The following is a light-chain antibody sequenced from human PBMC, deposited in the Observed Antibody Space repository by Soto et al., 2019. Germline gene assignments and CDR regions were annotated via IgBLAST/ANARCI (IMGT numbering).Light chain of an antibody. CDR1: QSISSW. CDR2: KAS. CDR3: QQYNSYST. Sequence: DIQMTQSPSTLSASVGDRVTITCRASQSISSWLAWYQQKPGKAPKLLIYKASSLESGVPSRFSGSGSGTAFTLTISSLQPDDFETYYCQQYNSYSTFGQGTKVEIK. V-gene: IGKV1-5*03. J-gene: IGKJ1*01.